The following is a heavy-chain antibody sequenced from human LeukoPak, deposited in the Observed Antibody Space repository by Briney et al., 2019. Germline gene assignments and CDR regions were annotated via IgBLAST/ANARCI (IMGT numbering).Heavy chain of an antibody. CDR1: GFTFSNYE. D-gene: IGHD2-15*01. V-gene: IGHV3-48*03. Sequence: GGSLRLSCAASGFTFSNYEMNWVRQAPGKGLEWVSYISSSGSTIYYADSVKGRFTISRDNAKNSLYLQMNSLRAEDTAVYYCARDGRYCSGGSCYSEGYYYMDVWGKGTTVTVSS. CDR3: ARDGRYCSGGSCYSEGYYYMDV. CDR2: ISSSGSTI. J-gene: IGHJ6*03.